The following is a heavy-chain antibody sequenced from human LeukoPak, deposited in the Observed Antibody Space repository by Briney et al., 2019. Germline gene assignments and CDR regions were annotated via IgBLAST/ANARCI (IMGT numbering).Heavy chain of an antibody. CDR2: ISSSSSYI. D-gene: IGHD6-13*01. V-gene: IGHV3-21*01. J-gene: IGHJ5*02. CDR3: ARGISSIAAAGTLSWFDP. CDR1: GFTFSSYS. Sequence: GGSLRLSCAASGFTFSSYSMNWVRQAPGKGLEWVSAISSSSSYIYYADSVKCRFTISRDNAKNSLYLQMNSLRDEDTAVYYCARGISSIAAAGTLSWFDPWGQGTLVTVSS.